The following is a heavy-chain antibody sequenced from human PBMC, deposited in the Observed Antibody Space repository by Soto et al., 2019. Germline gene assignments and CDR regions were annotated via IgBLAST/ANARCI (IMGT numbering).Heavy chain of an antibody. CDR3: ARADSPLWFGELLYCYYGMDV. CDR2: IKQDGSEK. V-gene: IGHV3-7*01. CDR1: GFTFSSYW. J-gene: IGHJ6*02. Sequence: GGSLRLSCAASGFTFSSYWMSWVRQAPAKRLEWVANIKQDGSEKYYVDSVKRRFTISRDNAKNSLYLEMNSLRAEDTDVYYCARADSPLWFGELLYCYYGMDVWGQGTTVTSP. D-gene: IGHD3-10*01.